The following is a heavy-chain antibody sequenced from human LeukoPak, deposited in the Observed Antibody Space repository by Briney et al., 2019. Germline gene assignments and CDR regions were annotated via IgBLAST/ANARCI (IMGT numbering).Heavy chain of an antibody. Sequence: TGGSLRLSCAASGFTFRNYGMHWVRQAPGKGLEWVAVISYDGSRRFSADSVKGRFTISRDHSKNTLFLQMNSLRPEDTAVYYCARDSTDGVIPRQLHPPFDYWGQGVLVAVSS. D-gene: IGHD1-26*01. CDR2: ISYDGSRR. CDR1: GFTFRNYG. V-gene: IGHV3-30*03. J-gene: IGHJ4*02. CDR3: ARDSTDGVIPRQLHPPFDY.